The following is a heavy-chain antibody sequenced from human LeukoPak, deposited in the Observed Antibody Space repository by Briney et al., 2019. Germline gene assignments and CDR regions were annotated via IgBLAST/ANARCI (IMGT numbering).Heavy chain of an antibody. CDR3: ATGHSSGWFDY. J-gene: IGHJ4*02. V-gene: IGHV4-59*01. CDR2: ISYSATT. CDR1: GGSISGDY. Sequence: SETLSLTCTVSGGSISGDYWCWTPQPPGKGLEWIGYISYSATTNYNPSLKSRVRFSIDTSKNQFSLKLTSVSAADTAVYFCATGHSSGWFDYWGQGTLVSASS. D-gene: IGHD6-19*01.